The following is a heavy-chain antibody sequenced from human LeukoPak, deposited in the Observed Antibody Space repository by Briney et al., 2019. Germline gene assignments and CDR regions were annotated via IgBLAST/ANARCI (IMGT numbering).Heavy chain of an antibody. CDR2: ISYDGSNK. V-gene: IGHV3-30*18. CDR3: AKGEGITIFSGVLGY. D-gene: IGHD3-9*01. Sequence: GGSLRLSCAASGFTFSSYGMHWVPQAPGKGLEWLAVISYDGSNKYYADSVKGRFTISRDNSKNTLYLQMNSLRAEDTAVYYCAKGEGITIFSGVLGYWGQGTLVTVSS. J-gene: IGHJ4*02. CDR1: GFTFSSYG.